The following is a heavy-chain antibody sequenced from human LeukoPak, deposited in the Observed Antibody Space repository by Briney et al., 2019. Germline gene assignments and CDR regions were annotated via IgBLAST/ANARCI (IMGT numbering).Heavy chain of an antibody. J-gene: IGHJ4*02. D-gene: IGHD1-26*01. V-gene: IGHV3-23*01. CDR2: ISGSGGST. CDR1: GFTFSSYA. Sequence: GGSLRLSCTASGFTFSSYAMSWVRQAPGKGLEWVSAISGSGGSTYYADSVKGRFTISRDNSKNTLYLQMNSLRAEDTAVYYCAKDSRVVGATHDYWGQGTLVTVSS. CDR3: AKDSRVVGATHDY.